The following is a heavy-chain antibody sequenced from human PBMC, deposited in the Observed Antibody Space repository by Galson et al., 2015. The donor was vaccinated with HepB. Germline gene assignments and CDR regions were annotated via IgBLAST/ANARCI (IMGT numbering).Heavy chain of an antibody. V-gene: IGHV3-13*01. J-gene: IGHJ3*02. D-gene: IGHD3-16*02. CDR3: ARGVHLGELSPLAFDI. Sequence: LRLSCAASGFTFSSYDMHWVRQATGKGLEWVSAIGTAGDTYYPGSVKGRFTISRENAKNSLYLQMNSLRAGDTAVYYCARGVHLGELSPLAFDIWGQGTMVTVSS. CDR1: GFTFSSYD. CDR2: IGTAGDT.